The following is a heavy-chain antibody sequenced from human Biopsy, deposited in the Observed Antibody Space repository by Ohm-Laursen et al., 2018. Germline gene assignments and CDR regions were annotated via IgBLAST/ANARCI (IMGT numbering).Heavy chain of an antibody. J-gene: IGHJ6*02. CDR3: ARESALKWYQSLSYFNGMDV. V-gene: IGHV3-21*01. D-gene: IGHD2-2*01. CDR1: GFIFSTYT. CDR2: ISSRSSDI. Sequence: ETLSLTCAASGFIFSTYTLNWVRQAPGEGLEWVSSISSRSSDICYADSVKGRFTISRDNAKNSLFLHMNSLRAEDTAVYYCARESALKWYQSLSYFNGMDVWGQGTTVTVSS.